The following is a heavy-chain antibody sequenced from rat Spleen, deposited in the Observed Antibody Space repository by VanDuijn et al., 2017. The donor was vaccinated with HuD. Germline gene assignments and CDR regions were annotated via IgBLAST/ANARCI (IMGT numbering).Heavy chain of an antibody. Sequence: EVQLVESGGGLVQPGRSLKLSCAASGFTFSDYYMAWVRQAPTKGLEWVASISHDGGGTYYRDSVKGRFTICRDNAKSSLYLQMDSLRSDDTATYYCTTDRRYYDDSYVMDAWGQGASVTVSS. CDR1: GFTFSDYY. V-gene: IGHV5-20*01. CDR3: TTDRRYYDDSYVMDA. J-gene: IGHJ4*01. CDR2: ISHDGGGT. D-gene: IGHD1-12*02.